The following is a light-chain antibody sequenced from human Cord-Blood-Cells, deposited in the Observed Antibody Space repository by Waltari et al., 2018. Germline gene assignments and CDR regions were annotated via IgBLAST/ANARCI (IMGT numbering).Light chain of an antibody. V-gene: IGLV2-23*01. Sequence: QSALTQPAPVSGSPGKSITISCTGTSSDVGSYHLVSWYQQHPGKAPKLMIYEGSKRPSGVSNRFSGSKSGNTASLTISGLQAEDEADYYCCSYAGSSTWVFGGGTKLTVL. CDR3: CSYAGSSTWV. CDR2: EGS. J-gene: IGLJ3*02. CDR1: SSDVGSYHL.